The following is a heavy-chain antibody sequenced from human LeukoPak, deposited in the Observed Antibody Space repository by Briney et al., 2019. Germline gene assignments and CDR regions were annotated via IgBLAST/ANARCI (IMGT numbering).Heavy chain of an antibody. V-gene: IGHV3-30*18. Sequence: QPGGSLRLSCVVSGFSFSSYGMHWVRQAPGKGLEWVAVISYDGSSKYYADSVKGRFTISRDNSKNTLYLQMNSLRAEDTALYYCAKDVKYNWNYIDYWGQGALVTVSS. D-gene: IGHD1-20*01. CDR2: ISYDGSSK. CDR3: AKDVKYNWNYIDY. CDR1: GFSFSSYG. J-gene: IGHJ4*02.